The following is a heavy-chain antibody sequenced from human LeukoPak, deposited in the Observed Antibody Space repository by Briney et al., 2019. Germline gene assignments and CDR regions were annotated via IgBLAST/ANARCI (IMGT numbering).Heavy chain of an antibody. CDR1: GYSFSTYW. Sequence: GESLKISCKGSGYSFSTYWIGWVRQMPGKGLEWMGIIYPYDSDTRYSPSFQGQVTISADKSISTAYLQWSSLKASDTAMYFCARLQRSDSYYYGMDVWGQGTTVTVPS. J-gene: IGHJ6*02. D-gene: IGHD6-25*01. CDR3: ARLQRSDSYYYGMDV. V-gene: IGHV5-51*01. CDR2: IYPYDSDT.